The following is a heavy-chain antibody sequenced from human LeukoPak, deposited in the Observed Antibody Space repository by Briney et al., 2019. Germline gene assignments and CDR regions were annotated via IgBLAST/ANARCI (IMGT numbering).Heavy chain of an antibody. CDR3: ARVSLLYEDADAFDI. V-gene: IGHV3-48*01. D-gene: IGHD2-2*02. CDR2: ISSSSSTI. CDR1: GFTFSSYS. Sequence: PGGSLRLSCAASGFTFSSYSMNWVRQAPGKGLEWVSYISSSSSTIYYADSVKGRFTISRDNAKNSLYLQMNSLRAEDTAVYYCARVSLLYEDADAFDIWGQGTMVTVSS. J-gene: IGHJ3*02.